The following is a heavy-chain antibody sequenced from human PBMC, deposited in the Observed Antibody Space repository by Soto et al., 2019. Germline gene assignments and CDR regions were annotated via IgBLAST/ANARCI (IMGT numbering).Heavy chain of an antibody. V-gene: IGHV3-23*01. CDR3: AKDDLGDSSDQLFDY. D-gene: IGHD6-19*01. Sequence: PGGSLRLSCAASGFTFSSYAMSWVRQAPGKGLECVSAISGSGGSTYYADSVKGRFTISRDNSKNTLYLQMNSLRAEDTAVYYCAKDDLGDSSDQLFDYWGQGNMVTVSS. CDR1: GFTFSSYA. CDR2: ISGSGGST. J-gene: IGHJ4*02.